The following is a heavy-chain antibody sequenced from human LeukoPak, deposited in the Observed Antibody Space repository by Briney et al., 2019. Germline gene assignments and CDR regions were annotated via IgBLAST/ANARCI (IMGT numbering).Heavy chain of an antibody. CDR2: IRYDGSNK. CDR1: GFTFSSYG. Sequence: PGGSLRLSCAGSGFTFSSYGMYWVRQAPCKGLEGVTFIRYDGSNKYYADSVKGRFTISRDNSKNTLYLQMNSLRAEDTAVYYCATESGTYSGTCFDYWGQGTLVTVSS. V-gene: IGHV3-30*02. J-gene: IGHJ4*02. D-gene: IGHD1-26*01. CDR3: ATESGTYSGTCFDY.